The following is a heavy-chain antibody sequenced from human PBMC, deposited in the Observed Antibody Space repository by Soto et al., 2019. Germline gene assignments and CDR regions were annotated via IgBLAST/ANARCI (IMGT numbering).Heavy chain of an antibody. CDR2: ISANGQGI. D-gene: IGHD1-7*01. Sequence: GESLRLSCAASGFTFSTYALSWVRQAPGKGLEWVSAISANGQGIYYADSVRGRFTISRDNSKNTIFLHMDSLRAEDTAVYYCAKDRNYPRDQFHYWGQGTLVTVSS. V-gene: IGHV3-23*01. J-gene: IGHJ4*02. CDR1: GFTFSTYA. CDR3: AKDRNYPRDQFHY.